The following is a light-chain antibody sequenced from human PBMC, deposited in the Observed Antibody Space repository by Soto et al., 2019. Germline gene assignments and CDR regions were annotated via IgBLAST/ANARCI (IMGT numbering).Light chain of an antibody. Sequence: EIGMTQSPATLSVSPGDSATLSCRASQSININLAWYQQKPGQAPRLLIYGESTRATGLPARFSGSGSGTEFNLIISRLQSEDSAVYYCQKYDNWPITCGQGTRLEIK. CDR3: QKYDNWPIT. CDR2: GES. J-gene: IGKJ5*01. V-gene: IGKV3-15*01. CDR1: QSININ.